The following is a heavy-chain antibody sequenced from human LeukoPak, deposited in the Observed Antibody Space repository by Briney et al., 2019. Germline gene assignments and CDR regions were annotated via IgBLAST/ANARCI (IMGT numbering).Heavy chain of an antibody. CDR1: GFAFDNYA. CDR2: LSDSGGTT. Sequence: GGSLRLSCAASGFAFDNYAMNWVRQAPGKGLEWVSSLSDSGGTTYYVDSVKGRFPISRDNSKNTLYLQMSSLTAEDTAVYFCATSRGAPIAVFGVLIRPFDHWGQGTLVTVSS. J-gene: IGHJ4*02. D-gene: IGHD3-3*01. V-gene: IGHV3-23*01. CDR3: ATSRGAPIAVFGVLIRPFDH.